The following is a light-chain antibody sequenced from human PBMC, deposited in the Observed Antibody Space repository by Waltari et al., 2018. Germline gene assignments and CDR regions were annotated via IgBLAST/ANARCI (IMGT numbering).Light chain of an antibody. CDR3: QQYNIAPLT. V-gene: IGKV1-5*03. Sequence: DIQMTQSPSSLSASVGDRITITCRASQGINNWLAWYQQKPGRATNLLVYKASSLQSGVPSRFSGSGSGTDFTLTISSLQPDDFATYYCQQYNIAPLTFGGGTRVEIK. CDR1: QGINNW. J-gene: IGKJ4*01. CDR2: KAS.